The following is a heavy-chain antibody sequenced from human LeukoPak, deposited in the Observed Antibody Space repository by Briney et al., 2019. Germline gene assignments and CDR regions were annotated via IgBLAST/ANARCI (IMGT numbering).Heavy chain of an antibody. V-gene: IGHV3-7*01. CDR2: IKQDGSEK. Sequence: GGSLRLSCAASGFTFSSYWMSWVRQAPGKGLEWVANIKQDGSEKYYVDSVKGRFTISRDNAKNSLYLQMNSLRAEDTAVYYCARDQYCSSTSCFDYNWFDPWGQGTLVTVSS. CDR3: ARDQYCSSTSCFDYNWFDP. CDR1: GFTFSSYW. D-gene: IGHD2-2*01. J-gene: IGHJ5*02.